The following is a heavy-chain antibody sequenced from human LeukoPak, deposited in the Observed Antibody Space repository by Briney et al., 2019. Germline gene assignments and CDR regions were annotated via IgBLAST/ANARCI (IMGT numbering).Heavy chain of an antibody. CDR1: GLTFSNAW. Sequence: GGSLRLSCVVSGLTFSNAWMSWVRQAPGKGLEWVGRIRSKNDGGTTDHAAPVKGRFTMSRDDSRNTLYLQMNSLKTEDTGVYYCTTDGGGGYFKSDDDSYYMDVWGKGTTVTVSS. D-gene: IGHD1-26*01. CDR3: TTDGGGGYFKSDDDSYYMDV. J-gene: IGHJ6*03. CDR2: IRSKNDGGTT. V-gene: IGHV3-15*01.